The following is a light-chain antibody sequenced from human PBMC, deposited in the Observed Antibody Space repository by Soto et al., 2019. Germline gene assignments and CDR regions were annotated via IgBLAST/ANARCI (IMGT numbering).Light chain of an antibody. J-gene: IGKJ1*01. V-gene: IGKV1-33*01. Sequence: DIQMTQSPSSPSASVGDRVTITCQASQAINNYLHWYQQKPGKAPKLLIYDASNLEKGAPSRFSGSGSGTDFTFDISSLQPEDVATYYCQHHHNLPHFGQGTKVEIK. CDR1: QAINNY. CDR2: DAS. CDR3: QHHHNLPH.